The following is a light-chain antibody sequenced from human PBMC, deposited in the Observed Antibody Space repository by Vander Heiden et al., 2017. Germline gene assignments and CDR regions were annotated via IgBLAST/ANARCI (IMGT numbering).Light chain of an antibody. CDR2: GNS. CDR3: QSYDSSLSGSGV. V-gene: IGLV1-40*01. CDR1: SSTIGAGYD. J-gene: IGLJ1*01. Sequence: QSVLTQPPSVSGAPGQSVTISCTGSSSTIGAGYDVHWYQQLPGTAPKLLIYGNSNRPSGVPDRFSGSKSGTSASLAITGLQAEDEADYYCQSYDSSLSGSGVFGTGTKVTVL.